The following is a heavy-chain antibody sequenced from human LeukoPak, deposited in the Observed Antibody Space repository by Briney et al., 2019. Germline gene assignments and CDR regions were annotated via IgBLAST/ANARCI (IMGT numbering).Heavy chain of an antibody. CDR2: INHSGST. J-gene: IGHJ4*02. D-gene: IGHD6-6*01. V-gene: IGHV4-34*01. Sequence: SETLSLTCAVYGGSFSGYYWSWIRQPPGKGLEWIGEINHSGSTNYNPSLKSRVTISVDTSKNQFSLQLNSVTPEDTAVYYCARDLSSSIAARGIDYWGQGTLVTVSS. CDR1: GGSFSGYY. CDR3: ARDLSSSIAARGIDY.